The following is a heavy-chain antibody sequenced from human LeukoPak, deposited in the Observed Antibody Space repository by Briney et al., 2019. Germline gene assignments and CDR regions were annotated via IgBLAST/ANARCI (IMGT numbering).Heavy chain of an antibody. V-gene: IGHV1-2*02. CDR2: INPNSGGT. J-gene: IGHJ4*02. CDR1: GYTFTGYY. CDR3: ARELPIGYCSSTSCYGGGFDY. Sequence: ASVKVSCKASGYTFTGYYMHWVRQAPGQGLEWMGWINPNSGGTNYAQKFQGRVTMTRDTSISTAYMELSSLRSEDTAVYYCARELPIGYCSSTSCYGGGFDYWGQGTLVTVSS. D-gene: IGHD2-2*01.